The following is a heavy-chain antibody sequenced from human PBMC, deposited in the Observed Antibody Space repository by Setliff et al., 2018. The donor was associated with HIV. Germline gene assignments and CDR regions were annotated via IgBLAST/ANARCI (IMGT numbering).Heavy chain of an antibody. CDR1: GGSISSHY. Sequence: TSETLSLTCTVSGGSISSHYWSWIRQPPGKGLEWIGYIYYSGSTSYSPSLKSRVTISVDTSKNQFSLKLSSVTAADTAVYYCTIPASSLAPNWGRGTQVTVSS. CDR3: TIPASSLAPN. J-gene: IGHJ4*02. CDR2: IYYSGST. V-gene: IGHV4-59*08.